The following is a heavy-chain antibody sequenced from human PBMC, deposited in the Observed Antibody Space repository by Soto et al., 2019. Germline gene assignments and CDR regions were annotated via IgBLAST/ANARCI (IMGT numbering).Heavy chain of an antibody. CDR3: TISAARDDAFYM. Sequence: EVRLVESGGGLAQPGGSLRLSCEVSGVTFKSNWMYWVRLGPGKKLVWVACVNDDGSDSSYAEFARGRFTISRDKAKNTVSLQLNTLTIHDTAVYYCTISAARDDAFYMWGQGAMVTVAS. CDR1: GVTFKSNW. V-gene: IGHV3-74*01. J-gene: IGHJ3*01. CDR2: VNDDGSDS. D-gene: IGHD1-1*01.